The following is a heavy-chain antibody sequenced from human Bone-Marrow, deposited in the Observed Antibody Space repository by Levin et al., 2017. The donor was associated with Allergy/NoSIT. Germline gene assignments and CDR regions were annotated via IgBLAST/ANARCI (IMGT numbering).Heavy chain of an antibody. CDR1: GFTFSSYA. Sequence: GGSLRLSCAASGFTFSSYAMHWVRQAPGKGLEYVSSISTNGGITYYAISVKGRFTISRDNSRNTLYLQMGSLRADDMAVYYCAREGLNYDILTGYSGASYFDNWGQGTLVTVSS. V-gene: IGHV3-64*01. CDR3: AREGLNYDILTGYSGASYFDN. J-gene: IGHJ4*02. D-gene: IGHD3-9*01. CDR2: ISTNGGIT.